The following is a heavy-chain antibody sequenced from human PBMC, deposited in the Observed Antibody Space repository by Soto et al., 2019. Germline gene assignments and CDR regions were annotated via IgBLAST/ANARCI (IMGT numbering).Heavy chain of an antibody. D-gene: IGHD3-22*01. J-gene: IGHJ4*02. Sequence: PGGSLRLSCAASGFTFSSYAMSWVRQAPGKGLEWVSAISGSGGSTHYADSVKGRFTISRDNSKNTLYLQMNSLRAEDTAVYYCAKENRITMIVVVIPEFDYWGQGTPVTVSS. V-gene: IGHV3-23*01. CDR1: GFTFSSYA. CDR3: AKENRITMIVVVIPEFDY. CDR2: ISGSGGST.